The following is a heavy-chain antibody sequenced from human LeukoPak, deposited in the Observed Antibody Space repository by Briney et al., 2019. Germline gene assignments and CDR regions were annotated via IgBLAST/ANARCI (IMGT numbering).Heavy chain of an antibody. CDR2: IYYSGST. Sequence: SETLSLTCTVSGGSISSYYWSWIRQPPGKVLEWIGYIYYSGSTNYNPSLKSRVTISVDTSKNQFSLKLSPVTAADTAVYYCARAGWYYDSSGSITYYFDYWGQGTLVTVSS. V-gene: IGHV4-59*01. CDR3: ARAGWYYDSSGSITYYFDY. J-gene: IGHJ4*02. D-gene: IGHD3-22*01. CDR1: GGSISSYY.